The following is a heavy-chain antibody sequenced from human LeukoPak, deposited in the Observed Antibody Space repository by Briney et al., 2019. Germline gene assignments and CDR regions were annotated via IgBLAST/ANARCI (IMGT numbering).Heavy chain of an antibody. V-gene: IGHV1-2*02. CDR3: ANFYGDYNNWFDP. Sequence: ASVKVSCKASGYTFTGYYMHWVRQAPGQGLEWMGWINPNSCGTNYAQKFQGRVTMSRDTSISTAYMELSRLRSDDTAVYYCANFYGDYNNWFDPWGQGTLVTVSS. CDR1: GYTFTGYY. J-gene: IGHJ5*02. D-gene: IGHD4-17*01. CDR2: INPNSCGT.